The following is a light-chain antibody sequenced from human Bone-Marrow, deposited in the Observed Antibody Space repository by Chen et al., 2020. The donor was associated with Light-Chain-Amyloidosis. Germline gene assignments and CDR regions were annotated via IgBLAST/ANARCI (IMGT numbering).Light chain of an antibody. CDR1: SSDVGGDNH. Sequence: QAALTHPASVSGPPGPTTTISRTGTSSDVGGDNHVSWYQQHPDKAPKLMIYEVTNRPSWVPDRFSGSKSDNTASLTISGLQTEDEADYFCSSYTITNTLVFGSGTRVTVL. CDR3: SSYTITNTLV. J-gene: IGLJ1*01. CDR2: EVT. V-gene: IGLV2-14*01.